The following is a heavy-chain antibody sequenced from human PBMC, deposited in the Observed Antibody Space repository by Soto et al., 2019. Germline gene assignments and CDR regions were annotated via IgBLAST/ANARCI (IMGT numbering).Heavy chain of an antibody. D-gene: IGHD3-10*01. CDR3: AAGFPPDY. J-gene: IGHJ3*01. CDR1: GFTFSTSW. Sequence: EVQLVESGGVLVQPGGSLRVSCAASGFTFSTSWMNWVCQAPGKGLVWVANINGDGSEEYYVDSVRGRFTISRDNVKNSLFLQMNSLRAEDTAVYYCAAGFPPDYWGQGTLVTVSS. V-gene: IGHV3-7*01. CDR2: INGDGSEE.